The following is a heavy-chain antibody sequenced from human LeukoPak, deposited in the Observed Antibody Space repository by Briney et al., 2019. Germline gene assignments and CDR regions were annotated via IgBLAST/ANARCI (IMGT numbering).Heavy chain of an antibody. CDR2: INHSGST. V-gene: IGHV4-34*01. Sequence: SETLSLTCAAYGGSFSGYYWSLIRRPPGKGLEWIGEINHSGSTNYNPSLKSRVTISVDTSKNQFSLKLSSVTAADTAVYYCARGLGSSSPYNWFDPWGQGTLVTVSS. CDR3: ARGLGSSSPYNWFDP. CDR1: GGSFSGYY. J-gene: IGHJ5*02. D-gene: IGHD6-6*01.